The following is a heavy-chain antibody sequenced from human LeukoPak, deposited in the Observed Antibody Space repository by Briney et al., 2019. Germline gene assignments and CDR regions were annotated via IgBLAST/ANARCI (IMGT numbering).Heavy chain of an antibody. D-gene: IGHD3-22*01. J-gene: IGHJ4*02. Sequence: VGSLRLSCAASGFTFSSYGMHWVRQGPGKGLEWVAVIWFDGTNRYCGDSVRGRFTISRDNSKNTLYLQMNSLRAEDTAVYYCARDIYDSSGYDYFDYWGQGTLVTVST. CDR1: GFTFSSYG. CDR3: ARDIYDSSGYDYFDY. V-gene: IGHV3-33*01. CDR2: IWFDGTNR.